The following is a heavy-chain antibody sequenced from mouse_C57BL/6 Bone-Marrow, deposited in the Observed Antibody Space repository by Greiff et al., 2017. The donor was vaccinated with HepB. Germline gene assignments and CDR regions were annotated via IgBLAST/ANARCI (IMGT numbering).Heavy chain of an antibody. CDR2: IYPGGGYT. Sequence: VQLQQSGAELVRPGTSVKMSCKASGYTFTNYWIGWAKQRPGHGLEWIGDIYPGGGYTNYNEKFKGKATLTADKSSSTAYMQFSSLTSEDSAIYYCARAEYYGSREGNSSYYSGEGTTLTVSS. CDR3: ARAEYYGSREGNSSYY. V-gene: IGHV1-63*01. J-gene: IGHJ2*01. D-gene: IGHD1-1*02. CDR1: GYTFTNYW.